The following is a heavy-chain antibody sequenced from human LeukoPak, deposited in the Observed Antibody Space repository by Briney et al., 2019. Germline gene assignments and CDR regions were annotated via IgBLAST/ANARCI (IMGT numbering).Heavy chain of an antibody. J-gene: IGHJ4*02. CDR3: ARDRDSSSWHGEIDY. D-gene: IGHD3-22*01. CDR1: GLDFSKYA. CDR2: IYYSGST. V-gene: IGHV4-59*01. Sequence: GSLRLSCAASGLDFSKYAMSWVRQAPGKGLEWIGYIYYSGSTNYNPSLKSRVTMPVDTSKNQFSLQLSSVTAADTAVYYCARDRDSSSWHGEIDYWGQGTLVTVSS.